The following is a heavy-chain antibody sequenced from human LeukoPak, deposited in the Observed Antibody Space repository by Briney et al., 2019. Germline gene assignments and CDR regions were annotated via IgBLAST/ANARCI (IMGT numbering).Heavy chain of an antibody. CDR1: GFTFSTYG. J-gene: IGHJ4*02. Sequence: GGSLRLSCAASGFTFSTYGMTWVRQAPGKGLEWVSAISGSAATTFYADSVKGRFTISRDNSKNSLYLQMNSLRAEDTAVYYCARGTVTREYYFDYWGQGTLVTVSS. V-gene: IGHV3-23*01. CDR3: ARGTVTREYYFDY. CDR2: ISGSAATT. D-gene: IGHD4-17*01.